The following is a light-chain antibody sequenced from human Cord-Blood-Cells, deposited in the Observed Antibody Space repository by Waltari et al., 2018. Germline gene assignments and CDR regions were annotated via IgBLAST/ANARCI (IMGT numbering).Light chain of an antibody. J-gene: IGKJ2*01. Sequence: EIVWTQCPGTLSLSPGERATLSCRASQRVSSRYLAWYQQKPGQGPSVHIYGASSQASGNPDRLRGSEARANFALTISRLKPGDFGVYDGQQYRSSPYTFDQGPKVEI. V-gene: IGKV3-20*01. CDR2: GAS. CDR1: QRVSSRY. CDR3: QQYRSSPYT.